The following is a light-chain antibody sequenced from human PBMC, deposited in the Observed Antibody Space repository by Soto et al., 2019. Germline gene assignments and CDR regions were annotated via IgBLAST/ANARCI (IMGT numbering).Light chain of an antibody. CDR1: SSDVGGYNY. CDR3: SSYTSTSTPCV. J-gene: IGLJ1*01. V-gene: IGLV2-14*01. CDR2: EVS. Sequence: QSALTQPASVSRSPGQSITISCTGTSSDVGGYNYVSWYQLHPGKAPKLIIYEVSHRPSGASNHFSGYKSGNTASLTISGLQAEDEADYYCSSYTSTSTPCVFGTGTKVTVL.